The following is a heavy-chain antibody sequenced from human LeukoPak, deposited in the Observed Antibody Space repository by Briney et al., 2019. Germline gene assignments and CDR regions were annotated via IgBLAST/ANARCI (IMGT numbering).Heavy chain of an antibody. CDR2: IYPGDSDT. D-gene: IGHD1-26*01. J-gene: IGHJ3*02. CDR3: ARRYRNDAFHI. CDR1: GYSFTTYW. Sequence: GESLKISCKSSGYSFTTYWIGWVRQMPGKGLEWMWIIYPGDSDTRYSPSFQGQVTISADKSISAAYLQWSSLRASDTAMYYCARRYRNDAFHIWGQGTMVTVSS. V-gene: IGHV5-51*01.